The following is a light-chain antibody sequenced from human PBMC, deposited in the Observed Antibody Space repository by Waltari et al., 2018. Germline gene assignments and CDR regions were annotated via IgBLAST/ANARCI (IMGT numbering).Light chain of an antibody. J-gene: IGKJ1*01. V-gene: IGKV1-39*01. Sequence: DIQLTQSPSSLSASVGDRITITCRASQSISSYLNWYQQKPGKAPSLLIYTISTLHSGVPSRFSGSGSGTDFTLTISGLQTEDCATYYCQQTYRSPRTFGPGTKGEI. CDR3: QQTYRSPRT. CDR1: QSISSY. CDR2: TIS.